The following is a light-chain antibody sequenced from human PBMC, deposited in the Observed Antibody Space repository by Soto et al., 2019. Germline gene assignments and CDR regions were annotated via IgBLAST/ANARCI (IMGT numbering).Light chain of an antibody. Sequence: QSVLTQPASVSGSPGQSITISCTGTSSDVGSYDLVSWYQHHSGKAPKIIIYEVNKRPSGISDRFSGSKSDNTASLTISGLQAEDEADYFCCSFVRTNGLLFGGGTKLTVL. V-gene: IGLV2-23*02. CDR3: CSFVRTNGLL. CDR2: EVN. J-gene: IGLJ2*01. CDR1: SSDVGSYDL.